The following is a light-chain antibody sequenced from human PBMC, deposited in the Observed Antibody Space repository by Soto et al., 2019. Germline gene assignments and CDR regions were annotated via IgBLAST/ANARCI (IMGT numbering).Light chain of an antibody. CDR3: QQRSNLFT. V-gene: IGKV3-11*01. Sequence: EIVMPQSTATLSVSPGERSALSCRASLSIGSNLAWCQQTPGQTPRLLIYDASKRATGIPARFSGSGSGTDFTLTICSLEPEDFAVYFCQQRSNLFTFGQGTRLEIK. CDR2: DAS. CDR1: LSIGSN. J-gene: IGKJ5*01.